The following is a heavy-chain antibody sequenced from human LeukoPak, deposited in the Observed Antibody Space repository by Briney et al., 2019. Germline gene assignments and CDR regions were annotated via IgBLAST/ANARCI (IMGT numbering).Heavy chain of an antibody. J-gene: IGHJ4*02. CDR1: GFTFSTYS. V-gene: IGHV3-21*01. Sequence: GGSLRLSCAASGFTFSTYSMNWVRQAPGKGLEWVSSISSSSYIYYADSVKGRFTIPRDNAKNSLYLQMNSLRAEDTAVYYCAKWDSSGFWSGYTYYFDYWGQGTLVTVSS. D-gene: IGHD3-3*01. CDR3: AKWDSSGFWSGYTYYFDY. CDR2: ISSSSYI.